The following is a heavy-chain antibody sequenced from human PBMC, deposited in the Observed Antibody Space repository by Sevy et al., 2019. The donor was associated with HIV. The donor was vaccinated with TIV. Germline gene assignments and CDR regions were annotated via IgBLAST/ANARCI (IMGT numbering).Heavy chain of an antibody. CDR3: ATARAGAAFFFEY. CDR1: GSTLSDYD. J-gene: IGHJ4*02. CDR2: IGTAGNT. Sequence: GGSLRLSCAASGSTLSDYDIHWVRQASGKGLEWVSGIGTAGNTYYPDSVKGRFTISRENAENSVHLQMNTLRAGDTAAYYCATARAGAAFFFEYWSQGTLVTVSS. D-gene: IGHD2-15*01. V-gene: IGHV3-13*01.